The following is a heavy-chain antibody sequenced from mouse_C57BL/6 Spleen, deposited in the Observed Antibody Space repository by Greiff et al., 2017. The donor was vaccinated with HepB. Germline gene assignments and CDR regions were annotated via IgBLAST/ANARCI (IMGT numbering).Heavy chain of an antibody. J-gene: IGHJ3*01. CDR1: GYAFSSYW. Sequence: QVHVKQSGAELVKPGASVKISCKASGYAFSSYWMNWVKQRPGKGLEWIGQIYPGDGDTNYNGKFKGKATLTADKSSSTAYMQLSSLTSEDSAVYFCARRQNYPWFAYWGQGTLVTVSA. CDR2: IYPGDGDT. CDR3: ARRQNYPWFAY. V-gene: IGHV1-80*01. D-gene: IGHD1-1*01.